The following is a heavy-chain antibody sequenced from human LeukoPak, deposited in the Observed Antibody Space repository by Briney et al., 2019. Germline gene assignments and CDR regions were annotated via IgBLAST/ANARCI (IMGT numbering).Heavy chain of an antibody. CDR3: ARDGFGTGSN. Sequence: GGSLRLSCAASGLTFSNYWMDWVRQAPGKGLEWVANIKQDGSEKSYVDSVKGRFIISRDNAKNSLYLQMNTLRADDTAVYYCARDGFGTGSNWGQGTLVTVSS. D-gene: IGHD3-16*01. V-gene: IGHV3-7*03. J-gene: IGHJ4*02. CDR1: GLTFSNYW. CDR2: IKQDGSEK.